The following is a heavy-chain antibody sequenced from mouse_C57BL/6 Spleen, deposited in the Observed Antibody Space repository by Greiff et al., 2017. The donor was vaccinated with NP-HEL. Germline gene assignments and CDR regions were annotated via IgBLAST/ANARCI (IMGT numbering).Heavy chain of an antibody. D-gene: IGHD1-1*01. CDR1: GYTFTSYW. Sequence: VQLQQPGAELVKPGASVKLSCKASGYTFTSYWMQWVKQRPGQGLEWIGEIDPSDSYTNYNQKFKGKATLTVDTSSSTAYMQLSSLTSEDSAVYYCARNVAPYAMDYWGQGTSVTVSS. CDR2: IDPSDSYT. V-gene: IGHV1-50*01. CDR3: ARNVAPYAMDY. J-gene: IGHJ4*01.